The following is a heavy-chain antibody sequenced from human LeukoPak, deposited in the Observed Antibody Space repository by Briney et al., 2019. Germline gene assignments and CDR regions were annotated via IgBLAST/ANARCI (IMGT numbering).Heavy chain of an antibody. Sequence: SETLSLSCAVYGGSFSGYYWSWIRQPPGKGLEWIGEINPSGSTKYNASLKSRLTISVDTSKNQFSLKLSSVTTADTAVYYCARGSSSWPYWGQGTLVTVSS. J-gene: IGHJ4*02. V-gene: IGHV4-34*01. CDR2: INPSGST. D-gene: IGHD6-13*01. CDR3: ARGSSSWPY. CDR1: GGSFSGYY.